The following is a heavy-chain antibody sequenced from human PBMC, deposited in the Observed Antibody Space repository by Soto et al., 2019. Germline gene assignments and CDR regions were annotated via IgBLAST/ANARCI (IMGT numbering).Heavy chain of an antibody. Sequence: GGSLRLSCAASGFTFDDYAMHWVRQAPGKGLEWVSGINWNSGNIGYADSVKGRFTISRDNAKNSLYLQMNSLRAEDTALYYCAKQPYGDYFEYFQHWGQGTLVTVSS. CDR1: GFTFDDYA. J-gene: IGHJ1*01. V-gene: IGHV3-9*01. CDR2: INWNSGNI. CDR3: AKQPYGDYFEYFQH. D-gene: IGHD4-17*01.